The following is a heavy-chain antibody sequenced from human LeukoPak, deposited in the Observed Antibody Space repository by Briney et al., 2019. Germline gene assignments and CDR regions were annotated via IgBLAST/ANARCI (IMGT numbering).Heavy chain of an antibody. CDR2: ISSSSSYI. CDR1: GFTFSSYG. Sequence: PGGSLRLSCAASGFTFSSYGMHWVRQAPGKGLEWVSSISSSSSYIYYADSVKGRFTISRDNAKNSLYLQMNSLRAEDTAVYYCAKTSHYDFWSGHQTNWFDPWGQGTLVTVSS. CDR3: AKTSHYDFWSGHQTNWFDP. J-gene: IGHJ5*02. D-gene: IGHD3-3*01. V-gene: IGHV3-21*04.